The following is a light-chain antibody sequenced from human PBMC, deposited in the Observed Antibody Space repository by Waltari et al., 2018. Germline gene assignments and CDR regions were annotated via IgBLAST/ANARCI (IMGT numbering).Light chain of an antibody. CDR1: QSLLYSSNNKNY. CDR3: QQYYHTPQT. CDR2: WAS. J-gene: IGKJ1*01. Sequence: DIVMTQSPDSLAVSLGERATINCKSSQSLLYSSNNKNYLAWYQQKPGQPPKLLIYWASTRESGVPHRFSGSGSETDFTLTISSLQAEDVALYYCQQYYHTPQTFGQGTKVEIK. V-gene: IGKV4-1*01.